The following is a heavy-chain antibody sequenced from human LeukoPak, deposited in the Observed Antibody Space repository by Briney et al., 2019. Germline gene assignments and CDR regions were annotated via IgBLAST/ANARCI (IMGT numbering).Heavy chain of an antibody. Sequence: GASVKVSCKASGYTFTSYGISWVRQAPGQGLEWMGGIIPIFGTANYAQKFQGRVTITADKSTSTAYMELSSLRSEDTAVYYCARGVGGSTLSDWFDPWGQGTLVTVSS. D-gene: IGHD2-2*01. V-gene: IGHV1-69*06. CDR2: IIPIFGTA. CDR1: GYTFTSYG. J-gene: IGHJ5*02. CDR3: ARGVGGSTLSDWFDP.